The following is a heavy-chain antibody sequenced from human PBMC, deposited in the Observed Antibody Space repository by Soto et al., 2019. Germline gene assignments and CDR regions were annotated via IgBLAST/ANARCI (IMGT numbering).Heavy chain of an antibody. CDR1: GGTFGNSA. Sequence: QVQLVQSGAEVKKPGSSVNVSCKTSGGTFGNSAVAWVRQAPGQGLEWMGGIVPMFGTANYAQKVQGRLTITADDSTSTAYMELRSLRSDDTAVYYCERDGDPEVAFWRSPLGGGRFDTWGQGTLVTVSS. CDR2: IVPMFGTA. D-gene: IGHD3-3*01. V-gene: IGHV1-69*12. J-gene: IGHJ5*02. CDR3: ERDGDPEVAFWRSPLGGGRFDT.